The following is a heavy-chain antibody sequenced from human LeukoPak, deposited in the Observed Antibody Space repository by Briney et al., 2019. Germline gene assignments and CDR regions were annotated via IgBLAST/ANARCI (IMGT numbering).Heavy chain of an antibody. CDR2: MNPNSGNT. Sequence: ASVKVSRKPSGYTFTSYDINWVRQATGQGLEWVGWMNPNSGNTGYAQKFQGRVTMTRNTSISTDYMELSSLRSEDTAVYYCARDIRFLEWLSSTWGQGTLVTVSS. V-gene: IGHV1-8*01. J-gene: IGHJ4*02. D-gene: IGHD3-3*01. CDR1: GYTFTSYD. CDR3: ARDIRFLEWLSST.